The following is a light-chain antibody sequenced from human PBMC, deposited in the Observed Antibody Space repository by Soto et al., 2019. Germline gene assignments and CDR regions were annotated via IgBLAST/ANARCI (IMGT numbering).Light chain of an antibody. V-gene: IGLV1-44*01. CDR1: SSNIGSNT. Sequence: QSVLTQPPSASGTPGQRVTISCSGSSSNIGSNTVSWYQQLPGTAPKLLIYSNNQRPSGVPDRFSGSKSGTSASLAISGLQSEDEADYYCAAWDDSLNGRVFGGWTKLTVL. CDR3: AAWDDSLNGRV. J-gene: IGLJ3*02. CDR2: SNN.